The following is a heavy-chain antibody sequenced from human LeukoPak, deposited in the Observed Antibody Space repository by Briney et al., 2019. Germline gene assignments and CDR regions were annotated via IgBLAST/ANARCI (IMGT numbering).Heavy chain of an antibody. Sequence: PGGSLRLSCAASGFTFTSYGMHWVRQAPDKGLEWVALIWYDGTYEYYADSVKGRFTISRDNSKNIVYLQMSSLRAEDTALYFCARYTSSSNYYFGMDVWGQGTTVTVSS. CDR3: ARYTSSSNYYFGMDV. CDR2: IWYDGTYE. CDR1: GFTFTSYG. V-gene: IGHV3-33*01. D-gene: IGHD6-6*01. J-gene: IGHJ6*02.